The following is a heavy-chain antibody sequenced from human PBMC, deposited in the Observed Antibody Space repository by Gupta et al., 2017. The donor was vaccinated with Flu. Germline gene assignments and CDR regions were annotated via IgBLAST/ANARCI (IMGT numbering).Heavy chain of an antibody. CDR1: GFTFSSYA. V-gene: IGHV3-23*01. Sequence: EVQLLESGGGLVQPGGSLRLSCAASGFTFSSYAMSWVRQAPGKGLEWVSAISGSGGSTYYADSVKGRFTISRDNSKNTLYLQMNSLRAEDTAVYYCAKRDGEVTAISGAFDIWGQGTMVTVSS. CDR3: AKRDGEVTAISGAFDI. J-gene: IGHJ3*02. D-gene: IGHD2-21*02. CDR2: ISGSGGST.